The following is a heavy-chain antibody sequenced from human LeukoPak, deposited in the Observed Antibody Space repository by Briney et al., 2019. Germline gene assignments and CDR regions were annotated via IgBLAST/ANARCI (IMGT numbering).Heavy chain of an antibody. CDR3: TRRADITMVRVGNYYV. D-gene: IGHD3-10*01. V-gene: IGHV3-73*01. J-gene: IGHJ6*04. Sequence: GGSPRLSCAASGVTFSGSAMHWVRQASGKGLEWVGRIRSKANSYPTAYAASVKGRFTLSRDDTRNTAYLQMNSLKPEDTAVYYCTRRADITMVRVGNYYVWGKETTVTISS. CDR2: IRSKANSYPT. CDR1: GVTFSGSA.